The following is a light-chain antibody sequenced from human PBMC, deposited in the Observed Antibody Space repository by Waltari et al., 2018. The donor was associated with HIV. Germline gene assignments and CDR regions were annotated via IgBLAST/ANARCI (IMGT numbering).Light chain of an antibody. J-gene: IGLJ3*02. CDR1: RSNIAAEYE. V-gene: IGLV1-40*01. Sequence: QSVVRQPRSVSGAPGQRVTISCTARRSNIAAEYEVWWYQQLPAAAPKLLIFGYSNRPSGVPDRFSGSKSGTSASLAISGLRAEDEADYYCQSYDSSLSAWVFGGVTKLTGL. CDR2: GYS. CDR3: QSYDSSLSAWV.